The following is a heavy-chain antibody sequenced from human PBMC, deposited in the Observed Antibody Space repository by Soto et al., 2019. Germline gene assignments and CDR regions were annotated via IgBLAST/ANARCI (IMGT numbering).Heavy chain of an antibody. V-gene: IGHV3-74*01. Sequence: PGGSLRLSCAASGFTFSRHWMHWVRQVPGKGLVWVSRINPEETTINYADSVKGRFTISRDNSKNTLYLQMNSLRAEDTAVYYCAREPNEVNNFDYWGQGTLVTVSS. CDR1: GFTFSRHW. CDR2: INPEETTI. D-gene: IGHD1-1*01. CDR3: AREPNEVNNFDY. J-gene: IGHJ4*02.